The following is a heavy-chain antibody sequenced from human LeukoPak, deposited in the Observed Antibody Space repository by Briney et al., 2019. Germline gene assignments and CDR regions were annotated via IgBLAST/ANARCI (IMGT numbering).Heavy chain of an antibody. CDR3: ARESIAAADTTIDY. V-gene: IGHV4-31*03. D-gene: IGHD6-13*01. Sequence: SETLSLTCTVSGGSNSSGGYYWSWIRQHPGKGLEWIGYIYYSGSTYYNPSLKSRVTISVDTSKNQFSLKLSSVTAADTAVYYCARESIAAADTTIDYWGRGTLVTVSS. J-gene: IGHJ4*02. CDR1: GGSNSSGGYY. CDR2: IYYSGST.